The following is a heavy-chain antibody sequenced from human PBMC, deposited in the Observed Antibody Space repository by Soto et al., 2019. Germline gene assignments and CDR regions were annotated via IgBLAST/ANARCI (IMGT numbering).Heavy chain of an antibody. V-gene: IGHV3-23*01. Sequence: GGSLRLSCAASGFTFSSYAMSWVRQAPGKGLEWVSAISGSGGSTYYADSVKGRFTISRDNSKNTLYLQMNSLRAEDTAVYYCAKDLNIVVVVAAKINWFDPWGQGTLVTVSS. J-gene: IGHJ5*02. CDR3: AKDLNIVVVVAAKINWFDP. CDR2: ISGSGGST. D-gene: IGHD2-15*01. CDR1: GFTFSSYA.